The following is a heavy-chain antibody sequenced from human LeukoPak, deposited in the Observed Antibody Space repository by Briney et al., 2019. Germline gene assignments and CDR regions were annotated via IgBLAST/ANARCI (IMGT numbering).Heavy chain of an antibody. CDR1: GFTFGDYA. J-gene: IGHJ3*02. CDR2: IRSKAYGGTT. D-gene: IGHD3-22*01. CDR3: TRNPVDYYDSSGYDHDAFDI. Sequence: GGSLRLSRTASGFTFGDYAMSWFRQAPGKGLEWVGFIRSKAYGGTTEYAASVKGRFTISRDDSKSIAYLQMNSLKTEDTAVYYCTRNPVDYYDSSGYDHDAFDIWGQGTMVTVSS. V-gene: IGHV3-49*03.